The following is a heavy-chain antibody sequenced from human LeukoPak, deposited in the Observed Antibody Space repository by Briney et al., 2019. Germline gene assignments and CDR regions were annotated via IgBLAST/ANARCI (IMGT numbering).Heavy chain of an antibody. CDR1: GGSISSYY. V-gene: IGHV4-59*08. Sequence: SETLSLTCTVSGGSISSYYWSWIRQPPGKGLEWIGYIYYSGSTNYNPSLKSRISISVDTSKNQFSLTLSSVTAADTAVYYCARVARCTSCFDIDYWGQGTLVTVSS. D-gene: IGHD2-2*01. CDR2: IYYSGST. CDR3: ARVARCTSCFDIDY. J-gene: IGHJ4*02.